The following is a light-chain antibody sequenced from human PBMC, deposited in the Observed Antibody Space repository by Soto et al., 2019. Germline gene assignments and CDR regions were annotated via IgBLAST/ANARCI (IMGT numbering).Light chain of an antibody. CDR1: QNISRS. V-gene: IGKV3-15*01. CDR3: HQYNGLPRT. J-gene: IGKJ1*01. CDR2: GTS. Sequence: EIVMTQSPVTLSVSPGERATLSCRASQNISRSLAWYQQKPGQGPSILIYGTSTRAGGVRARFSGGGSGTEFTLTITSLQSEDFAVYYCHQYNGLPRTFGQGTKVDIK.